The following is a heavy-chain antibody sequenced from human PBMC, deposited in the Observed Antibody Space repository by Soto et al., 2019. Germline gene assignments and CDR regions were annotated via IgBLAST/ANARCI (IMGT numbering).Heavy chain of an antibody. D-gene: IGHD3-16*01. Sequence: QVQLQQWGGGLLKPSETLSLTCGLHRGSFSYFHWSWIRQPPGKGLEWIGEIHTSGSTNYNPSLRSRVTISIDPSAVQFSLTLNSVTAADTAVYYCARGGGNPASTNDFWGQGALVTVSS. CDR3: ARGGGNPASTNDF. V-gene: IGHV4-34*01. CDR2: IHTSGST. J-gene: IGHJ4*02. CDR1: RGSFSYFH.